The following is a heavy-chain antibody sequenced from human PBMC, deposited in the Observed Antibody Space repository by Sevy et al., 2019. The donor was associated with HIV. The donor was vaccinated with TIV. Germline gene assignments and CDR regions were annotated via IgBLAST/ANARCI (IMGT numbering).Heavy chain of an antibody. V-gene: IGHV3-9*01. Sequence: GGSLRLSCAASGFTFDDYAMHWVRQAPGKGLEWVSGISWNSGSIGYADSVKGRFTISRDNAKNSLYLQMNSLRAEDTALYYCAKDKGYCTNGVCFTSYYYYGMDVWGQGTTVTVSS. CDR2: ISWNSGSI. CDR1: GFTFDDYA. CDR3: AKDKGYCTNGVCFTSYYYYGMDV. J-gene: IGHJ6*02. D-gene: IGHD2-8*01.